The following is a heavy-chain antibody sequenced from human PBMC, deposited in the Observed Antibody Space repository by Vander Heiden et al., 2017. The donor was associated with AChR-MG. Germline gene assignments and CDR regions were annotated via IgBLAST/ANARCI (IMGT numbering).Heavy chain of an antibody. CDR2: IIPIFGTA. J-gene: IGHJ5*02. CDR1: GGTFSSYA. D-gene: IGHD1-26*01. CDR3: ARYIGGSYWGLYNWFDP. Sequence: QVQLVQSGAEVKKPGSSVKVSCKASGGTFSSYAISWVRQAPGQGLEWMGGIIPIFGTANYAQKFQGRVTITADESTSTAYMELSSLRSEDTAVYYCARYIGGSYWGLYNWFDPWGQGTLVTVSS. V-gene: IGHV1-69*01.